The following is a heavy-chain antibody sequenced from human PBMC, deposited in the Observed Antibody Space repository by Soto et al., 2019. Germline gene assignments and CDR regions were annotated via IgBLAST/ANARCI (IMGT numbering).Heavy chain of an antibody. D-gene: IGHD3-22*01. J-gene: IGHJ4*02. V-gene: IGHV1-69*13. CDR3: ARGRRERITMIVVVRGPYYFDY. CDR1: GGTFSSYA. CDR2: IIPIFGTA. Sequence: SVKVSCKASGGTFSSYAIGWVRQAPGQGLEWMGGIIPIFGTANYAQKFQGRVTITADESTSTAYMELSSLRSEDTAVYYCARGRRERITMIVVVRGPYYFDYWGQGTLVTVSS.